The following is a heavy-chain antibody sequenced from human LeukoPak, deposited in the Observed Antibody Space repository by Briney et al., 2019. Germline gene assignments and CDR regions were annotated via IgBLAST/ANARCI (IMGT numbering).Heavy chain of an antibody. Sequence: GGSLRLSCSVSGFTFSSYSMSWVRQAPGKGLEWVSYISSSSSTIYYADSVKGRFAISTDNTKGSLYLQMNSLRAEDTGVYYCARVPSDYWGQGTLVTVSS. J-gene: IGHJ4*02. V-gene: IGHV3-48*04. CDR3: ARVPSDY. CDR1: GFTFSSYS. CDR2: ISSSSSTI.